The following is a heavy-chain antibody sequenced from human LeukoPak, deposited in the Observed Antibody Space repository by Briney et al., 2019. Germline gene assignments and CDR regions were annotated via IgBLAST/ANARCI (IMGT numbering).Heavy chain of an antibody. CDR2: IVPLFGTA. Sequence: SVKVSCKASGDIFSSYAISWVRQAPGQGLEWMGGIVPLFGTATYVQKFQDRVTITADKSTNIAYMELSSLRSDDTAVYYCARDTNGYNYGPSPLDYWGQGSLVTVSS. D-gene: IGHD5-18*01. CDR3: ARDTNGYNYGPSPLDY. CDR1: GDIFSSYA. J-gene: IGHJ4*02. V-gene: IGHV1-69*06.